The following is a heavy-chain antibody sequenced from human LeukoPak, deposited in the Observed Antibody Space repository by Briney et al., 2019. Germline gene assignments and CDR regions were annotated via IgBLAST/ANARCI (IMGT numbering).Heavy chain of an antibody. CDR2: ISGSGGST. CDR3: AKDQDPHYYGSGSYYPYYYYGMDV. D-gene: IGHD3-10*01. CDR1: GFTFSSYA. J-gene: IGHJ6*02. Sequence: GGSLRLSCAASGFTFSSYAMSWVRQAPGKGLEWVSAISGSGGSTYYADSVKGRFTISRDNSKNTLYLQMNSLRAEDTAVYYCAKDQDPHYYGSGSYYPYYYYGMDVWGQGTTVSVSS. V-gene: IGHV3-23*01.